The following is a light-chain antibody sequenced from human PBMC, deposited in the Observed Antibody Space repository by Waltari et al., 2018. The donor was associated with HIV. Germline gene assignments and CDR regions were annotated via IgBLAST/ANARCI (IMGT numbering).Light chain of an antibody. CDR2: EVT. CDR1: SSNVGSDDL. J-gene: IGLJ1*01. V-gene: IGLV2-23*02. CDR3: CSCPRSGIRYV. Sequence: QSALTQPASVSGSPGQSITISCTGTSSNVGSDDLVSWYQQHPGEAPKLIIYEVTKRPSGVSNRFSGSKSGHTASLTISGLQAEDEAYYYCCSCPRSGIRYVFGTGTKVTVL.